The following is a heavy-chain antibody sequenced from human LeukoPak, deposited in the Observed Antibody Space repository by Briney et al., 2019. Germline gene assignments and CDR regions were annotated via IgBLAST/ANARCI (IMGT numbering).Heavy chain of an antibody. CDR3: ARDTNPSSSSGYYGSGSYYNPLDY. CDR2: NNPSGGST. J-gene: IGHJ4*02. CDR1: GCTFTSYY. V-gene: IGHV1-46*03. D-gene: IGHD3-10*01. Sequence: RASVKVSCKASGCTFTSYYMHWVRQAPGQGLEWMGINNPSGGSTSYAQKFQGRVTMTRDTSTSTVYMELSSLRSEDTAVYYCARDTNPSSSSGYYGSGSYYNPLDYWGQGTLVTVSS.